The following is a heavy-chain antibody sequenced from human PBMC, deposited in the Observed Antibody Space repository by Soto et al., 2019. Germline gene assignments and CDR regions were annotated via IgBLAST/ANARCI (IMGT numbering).Heavy chain of an antibody. J-gene: IGHJ6*03. Sequence: EVQLVESGGGLVQPGGSLRLSCAASGFTFSSYSMNWVRQAPGNGLEWVSYISSSSSTIYYADSVKGRFTISRDNAKNSLYLQMNSLSAEDTAVYYCARAPPAAIRGFYYYYMDVWGTGTTVTVSS. V-gene: IGHV3-48*01. CDR2: ISSSSSTI. D-gene: IGHD2-2*01. CDR1: GFTFSSYS. CDR3: ARAPPAAIRGFYYYYMDV.